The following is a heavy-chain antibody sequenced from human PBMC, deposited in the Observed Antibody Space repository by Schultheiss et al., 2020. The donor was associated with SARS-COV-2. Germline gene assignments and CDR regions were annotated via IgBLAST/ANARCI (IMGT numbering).Heavy chain of an antibody. J-gene: IGHJ4*02. CDR3: AREKSGTYYDFWSGLSLFDY. V-gene: IGHV3-48*04. Sequence: GGSLRLSCAASGFTFSSYSMNWVRQAPGKGLEWVSYISSSSSTIYYADSVKGRFTISRDNAKNSLYLQMNSLRAEDTAVYYCAREKSGTYYDFWSGLSLFDYWGQGTLVTRLL. CDR2: ISSSSSTI. D-gene: IGHD3-3*01. CDR1: GFTFSSYS.